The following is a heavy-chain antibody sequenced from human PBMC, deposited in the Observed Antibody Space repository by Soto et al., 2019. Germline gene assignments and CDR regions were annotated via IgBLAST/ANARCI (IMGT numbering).Heavy chain of an antibody. J-gene: IGHJ4*01. CDR2: IAVGSGNE. Sequence: SVKVSCKPSGLTFTNSAVQGVRQARLQRLEWMGWIAVGSGNEDPAQKFRERVTITRDLSTNIADLERHILRSEDAAVYYCAADVYDSSDVKYLGVYWG. V-gene: IGHV1-58*01. CDR3: AADVYDSSDVKYLGVY. D-gene: IGHD3-22*01. CDR1: GLTFTNSA.